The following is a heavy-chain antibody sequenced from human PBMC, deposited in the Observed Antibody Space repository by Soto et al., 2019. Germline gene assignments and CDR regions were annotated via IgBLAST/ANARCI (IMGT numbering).Heavy chain of an antibody. CDR3: ARSFGSSWTGATWIFDY. J-gene: IGHJ4*02. Sequence: PSQTLSLTCAISRDSVSSNSAAWNWIRQSPSRGLEWLGRTYYRSKWYNDYAVSVKSRITINPDTSKNQFSLQLNSVTPEDTAVYYCARSFGSSWTGATWIFDYWGQGTLVTVS. V-gene: IGHV6-1*01. CDR1: RDSVSSNSAA. D-gene: IGHD6-13*01. CDR2: TYYRSKWYN.